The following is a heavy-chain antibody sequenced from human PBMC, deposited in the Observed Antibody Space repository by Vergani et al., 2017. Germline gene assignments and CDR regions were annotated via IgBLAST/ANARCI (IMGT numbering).Heavy chain of an antibody. J-gene: IGHJ4*02. CDR3: ATGAVGGGPRRVAGMTRIDY. V-gene: IGHV4-34*01. D-gene: IGHD6-19*01. Sequence: QVQLQQWGAGLLKPSETLSLTCAVYGGSFSGYYWSWIRQPPGKGLEWMWEINHSGSTNYNPSLTSRVTITVDTSKNQSSLKMRSVTAADTAVYYCATGAVGGGPRRVAGMTRIDYWGQGTLVTVSS. CDR1: GGSFSGYY. CDR2: INHSGST.